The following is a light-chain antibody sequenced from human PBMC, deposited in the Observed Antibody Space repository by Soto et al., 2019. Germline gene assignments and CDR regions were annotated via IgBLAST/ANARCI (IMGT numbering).Light chain of an antibody. CDR3: SSYTSSNTYV. V-gene: IGLV2-18*02. J-gene: IGLJ1*01. CDR1: SSDVGSYNR. CDR2: DVS. Sequence: QSVLTQPPSVSGSPGQSVTISCTGTSSDVGSYNRVSWYQQPPGTAPKLMIYDVSNRPSGVPDRFSGSKSGNTASLTISGLQAEDEAAYYCSSYTSSNTYVFGTGTKVTVL.